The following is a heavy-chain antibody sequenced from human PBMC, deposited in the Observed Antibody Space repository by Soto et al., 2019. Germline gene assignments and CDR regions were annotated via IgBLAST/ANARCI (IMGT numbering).Heavy chain of an antibody. CDR3: ASSRADYDYMDV. D-gene: IGHD1-26*01. CDR2: IIPILGIA. CDR1: GGTFSSYT. J-gene: IGHJ6*03. V-gene: IGHV1-69*02. Sequence: QVQLVQSGAEVKKPGSSVKASCKASGGTFSSYTISWVRQAPGQGLEWMGRIIPILGIANYAQKFQGRVTITADKSTRTAYMELSSLRSEDTAVYYCASSRADYDYMDVWGKGTTVTVSS.